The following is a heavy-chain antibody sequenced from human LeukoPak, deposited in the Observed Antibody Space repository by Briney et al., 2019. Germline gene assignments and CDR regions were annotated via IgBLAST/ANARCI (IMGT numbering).Heavy chain of an antibody. J-gene: IGHJ4*02. V-gene: IGHV3-23*01. D-gene: IGHD2-21*02. CDR1: GFTFSSYA. CDR2: ISGSGGST. CDR3: ARFLAYCGGDCYSAIDY. Sequence: LPGGSLRLSCAASGFTFSSYAMSWVRQAPGKGLEWVSAISGSGGSTYYADSVKGRFTISRDNSKNTLYLQMNSLRAEDTAVYYCARFLAYCGGDCYSAIDYWGQGTLVTGSS.